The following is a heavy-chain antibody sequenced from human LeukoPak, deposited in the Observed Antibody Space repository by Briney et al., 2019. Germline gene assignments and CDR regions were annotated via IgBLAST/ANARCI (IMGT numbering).Heavy chain of an antibody. CDR3: ARGVGSSWYLWRDYYYYMDV. CDR1: GYTFTSYD. CDR2: MNPNSGNT. D-gene: IGHD6-13*01. Sequence: ASVKVSCKASGYTFTSYDINWVRQAPGQGLEWMGWMNPNSGNTGYAQKFQGRVTMTRNTSISTAYMELSSLRSEDTAVYYCARGVGSSWYLWRDYYYYMDVWGKGTTVTISS. V-gene: IGHV1-8*01. J-gene: IGHJ6*03.